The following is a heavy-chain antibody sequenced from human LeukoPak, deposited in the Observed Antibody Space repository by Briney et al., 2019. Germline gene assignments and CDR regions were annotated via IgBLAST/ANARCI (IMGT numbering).Heavy chain of an antibody. CDR1: GFTFSCYW. V-gene: IGHV3-7*01. J-gene: IGHJ5*02. CDR2: IKQDGSEK. Sequence: GGSLRLSCAASGFTFSCYWMSWVRQAPGKGLEWVANIKQDGSEKYYVDSVKGRFTISRDNAKNSLYLQMNSLRAEDTAVYYCARWIGYYDSSGYNSWFDPWGQGTLVTVSS. D-gene: IGHD3-22*01. CDR3: ARWIGYYDSSGYNSWFDP.